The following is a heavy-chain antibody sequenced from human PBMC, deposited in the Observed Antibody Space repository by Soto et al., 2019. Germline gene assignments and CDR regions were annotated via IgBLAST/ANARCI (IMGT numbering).Heavy chain of an antibody. J-gene: IGHJ6*03. CDR3: AKGGTVAGTTLYYYYKDV. D-gene: IGHD6-19*01. Sequence: EVQLLESGGGLVQPGGSLRLSCAASGFTFSSYAMSWVRQAPGKGLEWVSAISSSGGSTYYADSVKGRFTISRDNSKNTLYLQMNSLRAEDTAVYYCAKGGTVAGTTLYYYYKDVWGKGTTVTVSS. V-gene: IGHV3-23*01. CDR2: ISSSGGST. CDR1: GFTFSSYA.